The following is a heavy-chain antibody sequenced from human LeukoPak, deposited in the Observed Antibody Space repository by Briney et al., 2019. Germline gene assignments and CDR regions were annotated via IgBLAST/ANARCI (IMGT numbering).Heavy chain of an antibody. J-gene: IGHJ4*02. V-gene: IGHV3-21*01. CDR2: ISSSSSYI. Sequence: GGSLRLSCAASGFTFSSYSMNWVRQAPGKGLEWVSSISSSSSYIYYADSVKGRFTISRDNAKNSLYLQMNSLRAEDTAVYYCARVATEYSSSSGYWGQGTLVTVSS. D-gene: IGHD6-6*01. CDR1: GFTFSSYS. CDR3: ARVATEYSSSSGY.